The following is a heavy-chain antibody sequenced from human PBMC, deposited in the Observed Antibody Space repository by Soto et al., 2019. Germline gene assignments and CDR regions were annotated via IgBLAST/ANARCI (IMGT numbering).Heavy chain of an antibody. V-gene: IGHV1-69*13. CDR1: GGTFGSYA. D-gene: IGHD6-6*01. Sequence: ASVKVSCKASGGTFGSYAISWVRQAPGQGLEWMGGIIPIFGTANYAQKFQGRVTITADESTSTAYMELSSLRSEDTAVYYCASAPPSGIAAHWFDPWGQGTLVTVSS. J-gene: IGHJ5*02. CDR2: IIPIFGTA. CDR3: ASAPPSGIAAHWFDP.